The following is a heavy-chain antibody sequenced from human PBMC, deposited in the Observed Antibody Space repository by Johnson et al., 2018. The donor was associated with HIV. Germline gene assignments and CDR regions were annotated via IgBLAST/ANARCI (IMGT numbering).Heavy chain of an antibody. Sequence: VQLVESGGGVVQSGRSLRLSCAASGFTFRSYSMHWVRQAPGKGLEWVSVIYSGGSTYYADSVKGRFTISRDTSKNTLFLEMNSLKAEDTAVYYCARDGLAANAFDTWGQGTMVTVSS. CDR2: IYSGGST. CDR1: GFTFRSYS. D-gene: IGHD3/OR15-3a*01. V-gene: IGHV3-66*01. CDR3: ARDGLAANAFDT. J-gene: IGHJ3*02.